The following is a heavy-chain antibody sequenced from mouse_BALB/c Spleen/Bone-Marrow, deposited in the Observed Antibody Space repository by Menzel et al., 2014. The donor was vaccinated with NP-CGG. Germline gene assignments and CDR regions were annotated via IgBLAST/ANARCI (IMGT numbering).Heavy chain of an antibody. CDR2: IYPKNDDA. V-gene: IGHV1-63*02. D-gene: IGHD2-1*01. CDR1: GYSFXNFW. Sequence: QVQLKQSGAELVRPGTSVKMSCKAAGYSFXNFWIGWVKQRPGHGLEWIGDIYPKNDDANYNEKFKGRATLTVDTSSSTAYMQLSGLTPEDSAIYYCTRHYGNYDYWGQGSTLTVSS. J-gene: IGHJ2*01. CDR3: TRHYGNYDY.